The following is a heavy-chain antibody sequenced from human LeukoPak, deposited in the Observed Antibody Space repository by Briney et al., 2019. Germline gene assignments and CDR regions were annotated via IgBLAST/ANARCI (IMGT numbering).Heavy chain of an antibody. J-gene: IGHJ4*02. CDR2: ISAYNGNA. CDR3: ARGGGSGWYVDY. CDR1: GYTFTNYY. D-gene: IGHD6-19*01. Sequence: ASVKVSCKASGYTFTNYYVSWVRQAPGQGLEWVGWISAYNGNANYAPKLQGRVTMTTDTSTNTAYMELRSLRSDDTAVFYCARGGGSGWYVDYWGQGTLVTVSS. V-gene: IGHV1-18*01.